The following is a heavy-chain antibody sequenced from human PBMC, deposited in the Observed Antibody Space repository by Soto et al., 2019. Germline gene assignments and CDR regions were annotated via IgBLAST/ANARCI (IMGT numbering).Heavy chain of an antibody. Sequence: GGSLRLSCAASGFTFSSYSMNWVRQAPGKGLEWVSYISSSSSTIYYADSVKGRFTISRDNAKNSLYLQMNSLRDEDTAVYYCARVPLLYYDSSGYLDYWGQGTLVTVSS. CDR2: ISSSSSTI. CDR1: GFTFSSYS. J-gene: IGHJ4*02. V-gene: IGHV3-48*02. CDR3: ARVPLLYYDSSGYLDY. D-gene: IGHD3-22*01.